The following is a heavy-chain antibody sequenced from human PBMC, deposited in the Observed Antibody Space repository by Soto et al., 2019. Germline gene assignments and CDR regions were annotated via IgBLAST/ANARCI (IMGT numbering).Heavy chain of an antibody. J-gene: IGHJ6*02. CDR2: IYPGDSDT. Sequence: GESLKISCKGSGYSFTSYWIGWVRQMPGKGLEWMGIIYPGDSDTRYSPSFQGQVTISADKSISTAYLQWSSLKASDTAIYYCTRHRTIAAGGIYYFYGMDVWGQGTTVTVSS. D-gene: IGHD6-13*01. CDR1: GYSFTSYW. V-gene: IGHV5-51*01. CDR3: TRHRTIAAGGIYYFYGMDV.